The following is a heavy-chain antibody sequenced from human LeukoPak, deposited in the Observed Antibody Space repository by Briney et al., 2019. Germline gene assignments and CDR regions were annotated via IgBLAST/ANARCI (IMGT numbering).Heavy chain of an antibody. CDR1: GYTFTSYD. J-gene: IGHJ4*02. CDR3: ARGLRIAVAGVLGY. CDR2: MNPNSGNT. V-gene: IGHV1-8*01. Sequence: ASVKVSCKASGYTFTSYDISWVRQATGQGLEWMGWMNPNSGNTGYAQKFQGRVTMTRNTSISTAYMELSSLRSEDTAVYYCARGLRIAVAGVLGYWGQGTLVTVSS. D-gene: IGHD6-19*01.